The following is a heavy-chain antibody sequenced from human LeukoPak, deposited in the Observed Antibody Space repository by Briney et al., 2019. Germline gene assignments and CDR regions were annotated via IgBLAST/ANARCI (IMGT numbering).Heavy chain of an antibody. Sequence: PGGSLRLSCAASGFTFSSYSMNWVRQAPGKGLEWVSSISSSSSYIYYADSVKGRFTISRDNAKNSLYLQMNSLRAVDTAVYYCARALPSPLYSGSYADAFDIWGQGTMVTVSS. D-gene: IGHD1-26*01. CDR3: ARALPSPLYSGSYADAFDI. CDR2: ISSSSSYI. V-gene: IGHV3-21*01. J-gene: IGHJ3*02. CDR1: GFTFSSYS.